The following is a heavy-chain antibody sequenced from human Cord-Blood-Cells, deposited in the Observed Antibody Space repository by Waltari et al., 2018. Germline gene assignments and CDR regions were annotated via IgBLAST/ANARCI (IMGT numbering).Heavy chain of an antibody. CDR3: ARLAAGYSGYDFDY. D-gene: IGHD5-12*01. CDR1: GGSISSYY. J-gene: IGHJ4*02. Sequence: QVQLQESGPGLVKPSETLSLTCTVSGGSISSYYWSWIRQPPGKGLEWIGYIYYSGSTNYNPSLKSRVTISVDTSKNQFSLKLSSVTAADTAVSYCARLAAGYSGYDFDYWGQGTLVTVSS. V-gene: IGHV4-59*01. CDR2: IYYSGST.